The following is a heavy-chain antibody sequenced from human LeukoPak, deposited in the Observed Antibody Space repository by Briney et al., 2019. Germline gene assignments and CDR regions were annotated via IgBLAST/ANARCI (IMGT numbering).Heavy chain of an antibody. D-gene: IGHD2-15*01. J-gene: IGHJ4*02. CDR2: IKQDGSEK. Sequence: GGSLRLSCAASGFTFSSYWMSWVRQAPGKGLEWVANIKQDGSEKYYVDSVKGRFTISRDNAKNSLYLQMNSLRAEDTAVYYCARAGSVVVAATDFDYWGQGTLVTVSS. CDR3: ARAGSVVVAATDFDY. CDR1: GFTFSSYW. V-gene: IGHV3-7*03.